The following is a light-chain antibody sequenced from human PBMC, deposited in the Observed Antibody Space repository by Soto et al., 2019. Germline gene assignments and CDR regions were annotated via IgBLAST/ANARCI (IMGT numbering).Light chain of an antibody. CDR2: EVT. J-gene: IGLJ1*01. CDR1: SSDVGAYNY. Sequence: QSALTQSASVSGSPGQSITISCTGTSSDVGAYNYVSWYQHHPGKVPKLLIYEVTNRPSGVSDRFSGSKSGNTASLTISGLQAEDEADYYCSSKRDSSTLFVFGTGTKATVL. CDR3: SSKRDSSTLFV. V-gene: IGLV2-14*01.